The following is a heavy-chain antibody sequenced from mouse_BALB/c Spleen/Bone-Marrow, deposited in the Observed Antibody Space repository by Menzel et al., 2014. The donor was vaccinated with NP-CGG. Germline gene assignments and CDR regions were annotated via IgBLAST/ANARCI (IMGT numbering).Heavy chain of an antibody. J-gene: IGHJ3*01. Sequence: EVQLVESGGGLVQPGGSLKLSCAASGFTFSSYTMSWVRQTPEERLEWVAYISNGGGSTYYPDTVKGRFTISRDNAKNTLYLQMSSLKSEDTAMYYCARRYDYGYGPFAYWGQGTLVTVSA. D-gene: IGHD1-2*01. CDR3: ARRYDYGYGPFAY. V-gene: IGHV5-12-2*01. CDR1: GFTFSSYT. CDR2: ISNGGGST.